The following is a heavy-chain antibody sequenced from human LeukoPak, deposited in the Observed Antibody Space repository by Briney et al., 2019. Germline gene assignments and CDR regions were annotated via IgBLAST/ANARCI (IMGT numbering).Heavy chain of an antibody. CDR2: IKDDGSHT. CDR3: ARGSGIITGIDE. J-gene: IGHJ4*02. Sequence: GGSLKLSCAASGFTFSSHWMHWVRQAPGKGLVWVSRIKDDGSHTNYADSVKGRFTISRDNAKNTLSLQMNSLRAEDTAVYYCARGSGIITGIDEWGQGTLVTVSS. CDR1: GFTFSSHW. V-gene: IGHV3-74*01. D-gene: IGHD6-25*01.